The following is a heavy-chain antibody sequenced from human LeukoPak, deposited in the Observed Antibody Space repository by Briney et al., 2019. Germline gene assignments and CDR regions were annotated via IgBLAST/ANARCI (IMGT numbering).Heavy chain of an antibody. Sequence: VASVKVSCKASGYTFTSYDINWVRQATGQGLEWMGWMNPNSGNTGYAQKFQGRVTMTRDTSIRTAYMELSRLTSDDTAVYYCARDLRYSSSWDVDYWGQGTLVTVSS. J-gene: IGHJ4*02. CDR2: MNPNSGNT. V-gene: IGHV1-8*01. D-gene: IGHD6-13*01. CDR3: ARDLRYSSSWDVDY. CDR1: GYTFTSYD.